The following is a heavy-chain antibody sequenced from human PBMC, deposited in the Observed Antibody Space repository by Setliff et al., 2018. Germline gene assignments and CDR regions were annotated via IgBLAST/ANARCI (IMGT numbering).Heavy chain of an antibody. J-gene: IGHJ4*02. CDR2: IYYSGTT. Sequence: SETLSLTCTVSGDSISSSRYYWAWIRQPPGKGLEWIGNIYYSGTTYPNPSLKSRVTMSVDTSKNQFSLRLNSVTASDTAVYYCATTGTYRYFDYWGQGTLVTVSS. V-gene: IGHV4-39*01. CDR1: GDSISSSRYY. CDR3: ATTGTYRYFDY. D-gene: IGHD1-1*01.